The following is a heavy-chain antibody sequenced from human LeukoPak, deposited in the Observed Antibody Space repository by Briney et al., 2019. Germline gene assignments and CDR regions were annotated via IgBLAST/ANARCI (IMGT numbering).Heavy chain of an antibody. D-gene: IGHD4/OR15-4a*01. V-gene: IGHV1-46*01. CDR3: ARGLNPRGLDY. CDR1: GYTFTSYY. J-gene: IGHJ4*02. CDR2: INPSAGST. Sequence: ASVKVSCKASGYTFTSYYMHWVRQAPGQGLEWMGIINPSAGSTVYAQRFQGRVTVTRDTSTSTVYMELSSLRSEDTAEYYCARGLNPRGLDYWGQGTLVTVSS.